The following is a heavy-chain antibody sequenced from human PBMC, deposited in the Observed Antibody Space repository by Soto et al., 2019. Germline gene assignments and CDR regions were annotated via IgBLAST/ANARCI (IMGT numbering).Heavy chain of an antibody. CDR2: IDPSDSYT. Sequence: GESLKISCKGSGYSFTSYWISWVRQMPGKGLEWMGRIDPSDSYTNHSPSFQGHVTISADKSISTAYLQWSSLKASDTAMYYCARIKQLGRYYYYGMDVWGQGTTVTVS. D-gene: IGHD6-6*01. CDR3: ARIKQLGRYYYYGMDV. CDR1: GYSFTSYW. V-gene: IGHV5-10-1*01. J-gene: IGHJ6*02.